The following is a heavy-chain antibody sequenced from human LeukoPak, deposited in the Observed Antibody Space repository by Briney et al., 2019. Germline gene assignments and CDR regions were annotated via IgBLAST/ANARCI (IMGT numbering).Heavy chain of an antibody. D-gene: IGHD5-12*01. Sequence: GGSLRLSCAASGFSFSSYWMHWVRQAPGKGLEWVSRINTDGSSTSYADSVKGRFTISRDNSKNTLYLQMNSLRAEDTAVYYCAKLLGGYDSSGFMDGMDVWGQGTTVTVSS. CDR3: AKLLGGYDSSGFMDGMDV. CDR1: GFSFSSYW. V-gene: IGHV3-74*01. CDR2: INTDGSST. J-gene: IGHJ6*02.